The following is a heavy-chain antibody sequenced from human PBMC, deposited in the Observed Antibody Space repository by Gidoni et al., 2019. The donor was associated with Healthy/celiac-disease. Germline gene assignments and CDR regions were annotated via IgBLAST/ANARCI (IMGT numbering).Heavy chain of an antibody. CDR1: TFSSYG. V-gene: IGHV3-30*18. CDR3: AKDLRVEVLLWFGELGK. D-gene: IGHD3-10*01. Sequence: TFSSYGMHWVRQAPGKGLEWVAVISYDGSNKYYADSVKGRFTISRDNSKNTLYLQMNSLRAEDTAVYYCAKDLRVEVLLWFGELGKWGQGTLVTVSS. CDR2: ISYDGSNK. J-gene: IGHJ4*02.